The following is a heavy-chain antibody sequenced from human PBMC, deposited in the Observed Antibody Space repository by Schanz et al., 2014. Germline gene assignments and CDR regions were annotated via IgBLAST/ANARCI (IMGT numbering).Heavy chain of an antibody. CDR3: ARVDSGSDAHLYYYYYYMDV. Sequence: PGGSLRLSFAASGFTFSDYYMSWIRQAPGKGLEWVSYISSSGSTIYYAGSVKGRFTISRDNAKNSLYLQMNSLRAEDTAVYYCARVDSGSDAHLYYYYYYMDVWGKGTTVTVSS. D-gene: IGHD5-12*01. CDR1: GFTFSDYY. CDR2: ISSSGSTI. J-gene: IGHJ6*03. V-gene: IGHV3-11*01.